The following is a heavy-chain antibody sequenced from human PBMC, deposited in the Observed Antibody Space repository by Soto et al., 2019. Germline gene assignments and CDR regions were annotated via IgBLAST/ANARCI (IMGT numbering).Heavy chain of an antibody. J-gene: IGHJ4*02. Sequence: GGSLRLSCAASGFTFSSYAMSWVRQAPGKGLEWVSAISGSGGSTYYADSVKGRFTISRDNSKNTLYLQMNSLRAEDTAVYYCAKGGHRMVRGVIISFDYWGQGTLVTVSS. CDR2: ISGSGGST. CDR1: GFTFSSYA. CDR3: AKGGHRMVRGVIISFDY. D-gene: IGHD3-10*01. V-gene: IGHV3-23*01.